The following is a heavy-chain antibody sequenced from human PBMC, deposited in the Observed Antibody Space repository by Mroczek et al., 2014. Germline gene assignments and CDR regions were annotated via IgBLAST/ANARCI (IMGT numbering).Heavy chain of an antibody. CDR1: GYTFTGYY. J-gene: IGHJ4*02. CDR3: ARGGYCSSTSCYTPFGY. Sequence: SGAEVKKPGASVKVSCKASGYTFTGYYMHWVRQAPGQGLEWMGWINPNSGGTNYAQKFQGRVTMTRDTSISTAYMELSRLRSDDTAVYYCARGGYCSSTSCYTPFGYWGQGTLVTVSS. D-gene: IGHD2-2*02. V-gene: IGHV1-2*02. CDR2: INPNSGGT.